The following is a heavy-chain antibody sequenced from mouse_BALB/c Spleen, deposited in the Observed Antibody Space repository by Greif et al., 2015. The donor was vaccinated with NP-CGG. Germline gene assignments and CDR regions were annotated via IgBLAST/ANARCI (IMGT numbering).Heavy chain of an antibody. CDR3: ARYYGSSYAMDY. V-gene: IGHV1-4*01. Sequence: VQLQQSGAELARPGASVKMSCKASGYTFTSYTMHWVKQRPGQGLEWIGYINPSSGYTNYNQKFKDKATLTADESSSTAYMQLSSLTSEDSAVYYCARYYGSSYAMDYWGQGTSVTVSS. D-gene: IGHD1-1*01. CDR1: GYTFTSYT. CDR2: INPSSGYT. J-gene: IGHJ4*01.